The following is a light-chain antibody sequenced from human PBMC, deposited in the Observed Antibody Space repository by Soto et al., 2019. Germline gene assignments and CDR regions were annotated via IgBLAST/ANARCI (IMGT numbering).Light chain of an antibody. CDR3: QQSYSTWT. J-gene: IGKJ1*01. CDR1: QSISSY. V-gene: IGKV1-39*01. CDR2: AAS. Sequence: DMQMTAYPSSLSSSVGDRVTITCRASQSISSYLNWYQQKPGKAPKLLIYAASSLQSGVPSRFSGSGSGTDFTLTISSLQPEDFATYYCQQSYSTWTFGQGTKVDIK.